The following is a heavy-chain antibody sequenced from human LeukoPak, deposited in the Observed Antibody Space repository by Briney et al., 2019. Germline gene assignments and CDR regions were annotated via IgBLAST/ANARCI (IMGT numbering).Heavy chain of an antibody. Sequence: ASVKVSCKASRYIFTRYGISWVRQAPGQGLEWMGWISPYNANTKNAQKFQGRVTMTTDTSTSTAYMELRGLRSDDTAMYYCSREGEGEDGTGHHNWYFDLWGRGTLVTVSS. CDR2: ISPYNANT. V-gene: IGHV1-18*01. D-gene: IGHD2-8*02. CDR1: RYIFTRYG. J-gene: IGHJ2*01. CDR3: SREGEGEDGTGHHNWYFDL.